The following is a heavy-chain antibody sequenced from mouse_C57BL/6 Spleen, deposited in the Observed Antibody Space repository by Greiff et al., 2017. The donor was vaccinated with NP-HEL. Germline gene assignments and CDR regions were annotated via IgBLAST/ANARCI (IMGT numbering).Heavy chain of an antibody. CDR1: GYSFTGYY. CDR3: ARGGDCYYDYAMDY. D-gene: IGHD2-3*01. CDR2: INPSTGGT. J-gene: IGHJ4*01. Sequence: EVQLVESGPELVKPGASVKISCKASGYSFTGYYMNWVKQSPEKSLEWIGEINPSTGGTTYNQKFKAKATLTVDKSSSTAYMQLKSLTSEDSAVYYCARGGDCYYDYAMDYWGQGTSVTVSS. V-gene: IGHV1-42*01.